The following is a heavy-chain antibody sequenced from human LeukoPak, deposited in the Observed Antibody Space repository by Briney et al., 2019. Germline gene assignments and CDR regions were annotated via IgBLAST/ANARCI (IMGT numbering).Heavy chain of an antibody. Sequence: GGSLRLSCAASGFTFNSFAMSWVRQAPGKGLEWVSAISGSGGSTYYADSVKGRFTISRDNSKNTLYLQMNSLRAEDTAVYYCAKDPSTYYYDSSVNYWGQGTLVTVSS. D-gene: IGHD3-22*01. CDR3: AKDPSTYYYDSSVNY. V-gene: IGHV3-23*01. CDR1: GFTFNSFA. CDR2: ISGSGGST. J-gene: IGHJ4*02.